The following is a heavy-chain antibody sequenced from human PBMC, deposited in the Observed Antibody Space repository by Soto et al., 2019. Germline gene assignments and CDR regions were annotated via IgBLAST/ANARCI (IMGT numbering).Heavy chain of an antibody. D-gene: IGHD2-21*01. CDR2: IWYDGSNE. V-gene: IGHV3-33*01. J-gene: IGHJ4*02. Sequence: QVQLVESGGGVVQPGRSLRLSCAASGFSFMRQGMSWVRQAPGQGLEWVSIIWYDGSNEYYGDSVKGRFTISIDSYKNTLYLQMKSLRAEDTAVYYCARVKESYSGRIRLYFFDLWGQGALVPVSS. CDR1: GFSFMRQG. CDR3: ARVKESYSGRIRLYFFDL.